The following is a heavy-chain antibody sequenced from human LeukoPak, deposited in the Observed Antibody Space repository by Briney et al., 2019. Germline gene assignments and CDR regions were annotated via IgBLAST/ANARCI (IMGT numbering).Heavy chain of an antibody. V-gene: IGHV3-23*01. CDR3: ASRAGAYSHPYDY. J-gene: IGHJ4*02. CDR2: ISGSGDTT. D-gene: IGHD4/OR15-4a*01. Sequence: GGTLRLSCAASGFTFSNYAMSWVRQPPGKGLEWVSLISGSGDTTYYADSVKGRFTISRDNSKNTLYLQMNSLRAEDTAVYYCASRAGAYSHPYDYWGQGTLVTVSS. CDR1: GFTFSNYA.